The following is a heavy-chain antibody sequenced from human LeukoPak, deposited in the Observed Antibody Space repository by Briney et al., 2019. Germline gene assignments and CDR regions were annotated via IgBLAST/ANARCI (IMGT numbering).Heavy chain of an antibody. D-gene: IGHD2/OR15-2a*01. CDR1: GGSISSSSYY. CDR2: IYYSGST. V-gene: IGHV4-39*07. CDR3: ARDRPLAFFDP. Sequence: SETLSLTCTVSGGSISSSSYYWGWIRQPPGKGLEWIGSIYYSGSTYYNPSLKSRVTISVDTSKNQFSLKLSSVTAADTAAYYCARDRPLAFFDPWGQGTLVTVSS. J-gene: IGHJ5*02.